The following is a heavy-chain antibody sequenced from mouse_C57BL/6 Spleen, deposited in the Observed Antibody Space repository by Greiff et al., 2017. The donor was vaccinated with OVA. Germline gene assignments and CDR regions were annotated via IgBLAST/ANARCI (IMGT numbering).Heavy chain of an antibody. V-gene: IGHV1-15*01. Sequence: QVQLQQSGAELVRPGASVTLSCKASGYTFTDYEMHWVKQTPVHGLEWIGAIDPETGGTAYNQKFKGKAILTADKASSTAYMEIRSLTSEDSAVYYCTRYYGSSHLDYWGQGTTLTVSA. CDR2: IDPETGGT. D-gene: IGHD1-1*01. CDR1: GYTFTDYE. J-gene: IGHJ2*01. CDR3: TRYYGSSHLDY.